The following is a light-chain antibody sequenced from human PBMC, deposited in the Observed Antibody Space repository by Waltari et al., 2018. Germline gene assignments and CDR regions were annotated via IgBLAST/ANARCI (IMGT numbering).Light chain of an antibody. CDR1: QSVRRF. CDR2: EAT. J-gene: IGKJ1*01. Sequence: EIVLTQSPGTLSLSPGERATLSCRASQSVRRFLAWYQQKLGKAPRLLIYEATSRATGIPDRFSGSGFGTDFSLIISRLEPEDFAVYYCQKYGTIPATFGQGTKVEIK. CDR3: QKYGTIPAT. V-gene: IGKV3-20*01.